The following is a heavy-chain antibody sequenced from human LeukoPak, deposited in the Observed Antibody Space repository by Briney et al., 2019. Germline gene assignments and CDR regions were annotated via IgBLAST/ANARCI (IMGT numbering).Heavy chain of an antibody. D-gene: IGHD3-3*01. CDR2: IYHSGST. V-gene: IGHV4-38-2*02. Sequence: SETLSLTCAVSGYSISSGYYWGWIRQPPGKGLEWIGSIYHSGSTYDNPSLKSRVTISVDTSKNQFSLKLSSVTAADTAVYYCARESIFGVAHNWFDPWGQGTLVTVSS. J-gene: IGHJ5*02. CDR3: ARESIFGVAHNWFDP. CDR1: GYSISSGYY.